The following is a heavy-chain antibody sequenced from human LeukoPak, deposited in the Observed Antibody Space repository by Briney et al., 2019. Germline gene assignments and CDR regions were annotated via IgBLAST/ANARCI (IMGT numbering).Heavy chain of an antibody. V-gene: IGHV3-21*06. CDR1: GFTFSSYN. J-gene: IGHJ6*03. CDR2: ITSSSSYI. D-gene: IGHD1-26*01. CDR3: ARDPYSGSYGPYYYYYMDV. Sequence: GGSLRLSCAASGFTFSSYNMNWVRQAPGKGPEWVSSITSSSSYIYYADSVKGRFTISRDNAKNSLYLQMDSLRVEDAAVYYCARDPYSGSYGPYYYYYMDVWGQGTLVTVSS.